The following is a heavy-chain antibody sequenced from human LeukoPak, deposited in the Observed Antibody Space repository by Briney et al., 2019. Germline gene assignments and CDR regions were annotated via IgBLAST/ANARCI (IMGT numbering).Heavy chain of an antibody. CDR1: GFTFSSYA. J-gene: IGHJ4*02. CDR2: ISGSGDGT. Sequence: PGGSLRLSCAASGFTFSSYAMTWVRQGPGKGLEWVSGISGSGDGTYYAGSVKGRFTISRDNSKNTLYLQMNSLRAEDTAVYYCAKDRGGLRDYYDSSGYPKGYYLDYWGQGTLVTVSS. D-gene: IGHD3-22*01. V-gene: IGHV3-23*01. CDR3: AKDRGGLRDYYDSSGYPKGYYLDY.